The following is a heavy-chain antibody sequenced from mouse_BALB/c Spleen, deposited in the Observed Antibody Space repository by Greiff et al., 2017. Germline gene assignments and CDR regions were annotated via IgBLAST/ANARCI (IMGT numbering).Heavy chain of an antibody. CDR3: ARTSSPYYFDY. CDR2: INPSNGRT. V-gene: IGHV1S81*02. Sequence: VQLVESGAELVKPGASVKLSCTASDFNIKDTYMHWVKQRPGQGLEWIGEINPSNGRTNYNEKFKSKATLTVDKSSSTAYMQLSSLTSEDSAVYYCARTSSPYYFDYWGQGTTLTVSS. J-gene: IGHJ2*01. CDR1: DFNIKDTY.